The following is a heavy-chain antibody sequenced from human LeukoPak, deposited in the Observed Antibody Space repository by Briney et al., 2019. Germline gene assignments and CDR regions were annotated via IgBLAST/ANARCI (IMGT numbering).Heavy chain of an antibody. CDR3: ARQGDGYNLQPQFDY. J-gene: IGHJ4*02. CDR2: IYYSGST. D-gene: IGHD5-24*01. V-gene: IGHV4-39*01. CDR1: GGSISSSSYY. Sequence: SETLSLTCTVPGGSISSSSYYWGWIRQPPGKGLEWIGSIYYSGSTYYNPSLKSRVTISVDTSKNQFSLKLSSVTAADTAVYYCARQGDGYNLQPQFDYWGQGTLVTVSS.